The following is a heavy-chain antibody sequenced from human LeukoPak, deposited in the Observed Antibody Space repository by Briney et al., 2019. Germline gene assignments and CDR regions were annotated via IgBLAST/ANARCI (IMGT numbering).Heavy chain of an antibody. D-gene: IGHD3-22*01. CDR1: GDSVSSNSAA. CDR3: ARGVPSYYYDSSGYCFDY. Sequence: SQTLSLTCAISGDSVSSNSAAWNWIRQSPSRGLEWLGRTYYRSKWYNDYAVSVKSRITINPDTSKNQFSLQLNSVTPEDTAVYYCARGVPSYYYDSSGYCFDYWGQGTLVTVSS. J-gene: IGHJ4*02. V-gene: IGHV6-1*01. CDR2: TYYRSKWYN.